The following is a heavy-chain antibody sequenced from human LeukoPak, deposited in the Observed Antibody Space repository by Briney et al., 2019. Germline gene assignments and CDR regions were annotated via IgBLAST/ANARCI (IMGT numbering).Heavy chain of an antibody. D-gene: IGHD3-3*01. CDR2: IYPGDSDT. V-gene: IGHV5-51*01. J-gene: IGHJ6*03. CDR1: GYSFTSYW. CDR3: ARGYYDFWSGYYYYYMDV. Sequence: GESLKISCKGSGYSFTSYWIGWGRQMTGRGVEEMGIIYPGDSDTRYSPSFQGQVTISADNSISTAYLQWSSLKASDTAMYYCARGYYDFWSGYYYYYMDVWGKGTTVTVSS.